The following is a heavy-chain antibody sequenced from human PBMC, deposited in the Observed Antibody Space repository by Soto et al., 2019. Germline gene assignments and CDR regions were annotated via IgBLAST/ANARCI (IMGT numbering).Heavy chain of an antibody. CDR2: VSHDGRNT. D-gene: IGHD6-19*01. CDR1: GFTFSDYA. Sequence: QLVESGGGVVQPGRSLRLSCAASGFTFSDYAMHWVRQAPGKGLEWVAVVSHDGRNTHYADSVKGRFTISRDSSKNTVSLEMTSRRAEDTDVYYCAKGGRQWLVTSDFNYRGQGALVTFSS. V-gene: IGHV3-30*18. CDR3: AKGGRQWLVTSDFNY. J-gene: IGHJ4*02.